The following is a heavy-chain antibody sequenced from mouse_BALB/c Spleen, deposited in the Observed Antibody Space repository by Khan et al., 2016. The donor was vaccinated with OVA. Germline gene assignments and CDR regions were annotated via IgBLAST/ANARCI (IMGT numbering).Heavy chain of an antibody. CDR1: DYSITSDYA. V-gene: IGHV3-2*02. CDR2: INYSGRT. D-gene: IGHD3-3*01. J-gene: IGHJ3*01. CDR3: ARGRSY. Sequence: EVQLQESGPGLVKPSQSLSLTCTVTDYSITSDYAWNWIRQFPGNKLEWMGYINYSGRTSYSPSLKSRISITRDTSKNQFFLQLNSVTTEDTATYCCARGRSYWGQRTLVTVSA.